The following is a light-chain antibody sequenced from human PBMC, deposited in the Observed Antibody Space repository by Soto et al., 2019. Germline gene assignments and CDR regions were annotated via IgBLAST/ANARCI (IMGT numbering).Light chain of an antibody. Sequence: EIVLTQSPATLSLSPGERATLSCRASQSVSSYLAWDQQKPGQAPRLPIYDASNRATGIPARFSGSGSGTDFTLTISSLEPEDFAVSYCQQRSNWPSITVGQGTRLEIK. CDR1: QSVSSY. J-gene: IGKJ5*01. V-gene: IGKV3-11*01. CDR3: QQRSNWPSIT. CDR2: DAS.